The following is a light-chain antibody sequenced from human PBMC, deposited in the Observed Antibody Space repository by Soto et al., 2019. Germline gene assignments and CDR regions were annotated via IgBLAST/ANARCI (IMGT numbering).Light chain of an antibody. V-gene: IGKV1-5*01. CDR3: QQYNSYLST. CDR1: QSISSW. J-gene: IGKJ2*01. CDR2: DAY. Sequence: DIQMTQSPSTLSASVGDRVTITCRASQSISSWLAWYQQKPGKAPKLLIYDAYSLESGVPSRFSGSGSGTDFTLTISSLQPDDFANYYCQQYNSYLSTFGQGTKVEIK.